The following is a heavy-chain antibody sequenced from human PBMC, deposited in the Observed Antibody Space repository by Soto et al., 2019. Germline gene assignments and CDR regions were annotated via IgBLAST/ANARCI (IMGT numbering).Heavy chain of an antibody. D-gene: IGHD6-19*01. CDR1: GGSINSGSYY. CDR3: ARHTFSSGWYLDAFDI. J-gene: IGHJ3*02. Sequence: SETLSLTCTVSGGSINSGSYYWGWIRQPPGKGLEWIGSIYYNGNTYHNLSLKSRVTISEDTSKDQFSLKLSSVTAADTAVYYCARHTFSSGWYLDAFDIWGQGTMVTVS. V-gene: IGHV4-39*01. CDR2: IYYNGNT.